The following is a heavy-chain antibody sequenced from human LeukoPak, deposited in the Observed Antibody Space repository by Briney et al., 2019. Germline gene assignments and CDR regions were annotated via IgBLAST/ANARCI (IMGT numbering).Heavy chain of an antibody. J-gene: IGHJ4*02. CDR2: INSDGSST. D-gene: IGHD4-17*01. V-gene: IGHV3-74*01. Sequence: PGGSLRLSCAASGFTFSNYWMHWVRQAPGKGLVWVSRINSDGSSTTYADSVKGRFTISRDNAKNTLYLQMNSLRADDTAVYYCARVYGDFDYWGQGTLVTVSS. CDR1: GFTFSNYW. CDR3: ARVYGDFDY.